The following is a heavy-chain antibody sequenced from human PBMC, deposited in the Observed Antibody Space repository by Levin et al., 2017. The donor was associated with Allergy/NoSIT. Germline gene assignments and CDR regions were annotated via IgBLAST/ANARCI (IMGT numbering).Heavy chain of an antibody. CDR3: AKDRRGYSYGWDAFDI. J-gene: IGHJ3*02. CDR2: ISYDGSNK. Sequence: GGSLRLSCAASGFTFSSYGMHWVRQAPGKGLEWVAVISYDGSNKYYADSVKGRFTISRDNSKNTLYLQMNSLRAEDTAVYYCAKDRRGYSYGWDAFDIWGQGTMVTVSS. D-gene: IGHD5-18*01. CDR1: GFTFSSYG. V-gene: IGHV3-30*18.